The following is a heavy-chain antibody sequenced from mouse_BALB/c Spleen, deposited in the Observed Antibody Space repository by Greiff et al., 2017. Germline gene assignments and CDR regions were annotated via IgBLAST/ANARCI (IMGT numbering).Heavy chain of an antibody. CDR1: GFTFSDFY. Sequence: EVKLVESGGGLVQPGGSLRLSCATSGFTFSDFYMEWVRQPPGKRLEWIAASRNKANDYTTEYSASVTGRFIVSRDTSQSILYLQMNALRAEDTAIYYCARAPYAMDYWGQGTSVTVAS. V-gene: IGHV7-1*02. CDR3: ARAPYAMDY. J-gene: IGHJ4*01. CDR2: SRNKANDYTT.